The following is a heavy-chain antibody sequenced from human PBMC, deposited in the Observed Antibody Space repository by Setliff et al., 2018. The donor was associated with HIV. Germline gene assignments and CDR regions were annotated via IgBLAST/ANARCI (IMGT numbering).Heavy chain of an antibody. CDR1: GDSLNTYY. CDR2: IYASGKT. D-gene: IGHD3-3*01. CDR3: ARGNNDLESFDY. J-gene: IGHJ4*01. Sequence: SETLSLTCSVSGDSLNTYYWSWIRQSGGKGLEWIGRIYASGKTTFNPSLKSRVRMSVDTSKNQFSLKLTSVTASDTAVYYCARGNNDLESFDYWGQGALVTVAS. V-gene: IGHV4-4*07.